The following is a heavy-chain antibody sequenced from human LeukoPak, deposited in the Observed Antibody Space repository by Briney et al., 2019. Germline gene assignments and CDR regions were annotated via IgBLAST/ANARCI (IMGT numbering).Heavy chain of an antibody. J-gene: IGHJ4*02. D-gene: IGHD1-20*01. V-gene: IGHV1-18*01. CDR3: ASHRYNWNLYYFDY. CDR2: ISAYNGNT. CDR1: GYTFTSYG. Sequence: GASVKVSCKASGYTFTSYGISWVRQAPGQGLEWMGWISAYNGNTNYAQKFQGRVTITADKSTSTAYMELSSLRSEDTAVYYCASHRYNWNLYYFDYWGQGTLVTVSS.